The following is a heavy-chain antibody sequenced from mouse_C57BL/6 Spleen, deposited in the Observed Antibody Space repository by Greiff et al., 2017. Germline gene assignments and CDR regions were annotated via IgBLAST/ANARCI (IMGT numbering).Heavy chain of an antibody. V-gene: IGHV5-4*03. Sequence: EVKVVESGGGLVKPGGSLKLSCAASGFTFSSYAMSWVRQTPEKRLEWVATISDGGSYTYYPDNVKGRFTISRDNAKNNLYLQMSHLKSEDTAMYYCARPRWFAYWGQGTLVTVSA. CDR2: ISDGGSYT. J-gene: IGHJ3*01. CDR3: ARPRWFAY. CDR1: GFTFSSYA.